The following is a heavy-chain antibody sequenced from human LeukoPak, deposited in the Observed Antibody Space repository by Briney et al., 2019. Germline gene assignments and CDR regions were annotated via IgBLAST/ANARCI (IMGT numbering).Heavy chain of an antibody. J-gene: IGHJ4*02. CDR2: INPSGGST. Sequence: ASVKVSCKASGGTFSSYAISWVRQAPGQGLEWMGIINPSGGSTSYAQKFQGRVTMTRDMFTSTVYMELSSLRSEDTAVYYCARDLRGKDDYWGQGTLVTVSS. D-gene: IGHD1-14*01. CDR1: GGTFSSYA. CDR3: ARDLRGKDDY. V-gene: IGHV1-46*01.